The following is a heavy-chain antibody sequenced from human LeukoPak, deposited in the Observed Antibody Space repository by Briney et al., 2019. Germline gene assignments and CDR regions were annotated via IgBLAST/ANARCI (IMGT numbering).Heavy chain of an antibody. CDR1: GFTFSSYS. V-gene: IGHV3-21*04. CDR3: AKDPYYDSSGYRYEGAFDI. Sequence: GGSLRLSCAASGFTFSSYSMNWVRQAPGKGLEWVSSISSSSSYIYYADSVKGRFTISRDNSKNTLYLQMNSLRGEDTAVYHCAKDPYYDSSGYRYEGAFDIWGRGTMVTVSS. J-gene: IGHJ3*02. D-gene: IGHD3-22*01. CDR2: ISSSSSYI.